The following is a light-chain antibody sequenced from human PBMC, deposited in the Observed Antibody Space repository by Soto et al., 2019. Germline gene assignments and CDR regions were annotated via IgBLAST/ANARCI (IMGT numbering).Light chain of an antibody. CDR2: EVS. CDR3: SSYSSSSTLV. V-gene: IGLV2-14*01. Sequence: QSALTQPASVSGSPGQSITIACSGTSSDVGGYNYVSWFQQHPGKAPKLLIYEVSNRPSGVSNRFSASKSSNTASLTISGLQAEDEATYYCSSYSSSSTLVFGTGTKVTVL. J-gene: IGLJ1*01. CDR1: SSDVGGYNY.